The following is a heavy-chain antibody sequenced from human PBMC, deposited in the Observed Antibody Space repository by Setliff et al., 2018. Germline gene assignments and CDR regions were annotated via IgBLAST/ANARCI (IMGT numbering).Heavy chain of an antibody. CDR3: ARDLGHGGDSDY. V-gene: IGHV4-38-2*02. J-gene: IGHJ4*02. D-gene: IGHD2-21*02. Sequence: SETLSLTCTVSGYSISSGYIWGWIRQPPGKGLEWVGNIGHTGSINYNPSLKSRLTISRDTSKNQVSLKLNSVTATDTVAYYCARDLGHGGDSDYWGQGILVTVSS. CDR1: GYSISSGYI. CDR2: IGHTGSI.